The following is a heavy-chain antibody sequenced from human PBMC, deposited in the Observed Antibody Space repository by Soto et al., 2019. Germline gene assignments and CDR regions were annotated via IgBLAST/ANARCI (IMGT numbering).Heavy chain of an antibody. CDR3: ASILYGANAFDY. CDR1: GGSVTSYY. J-gene: IGHJ4*02. D-gene: IGHD4-17*01. CDR2: ISYSGST. V-gene: IGHV4-59*02. Sequence: WETLSLTCSVSGGSVTSYYWTWIRQTPGRGLHFIGYISYSGSTSYNPSLRGRVTISTDTSKNQLSLKLSSVTAADTAIYYCASILYGANAFDYWGQGALVTVSS.